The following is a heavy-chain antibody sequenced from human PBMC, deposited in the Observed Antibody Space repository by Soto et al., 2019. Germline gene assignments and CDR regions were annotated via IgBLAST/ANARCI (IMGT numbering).Heavy chain of an antibody. J-gene: IGHJ6*03. V-gene: IGHV4-39*01. CDR2: IYYSGNT. CDR3: ARHLGGYYYYIDV. Sequence: PSETLSLTCTVSGGSVSSGSYYWGWIRQPPGKGLEWIGSIYYSGNTYYNPSLKSRVTISIDTSKNQFSLKLSSVTAADTAMYYCARHLGGYYYYIDVWGKGTTVTVSS. CDR1: GGSVSSGSYY.